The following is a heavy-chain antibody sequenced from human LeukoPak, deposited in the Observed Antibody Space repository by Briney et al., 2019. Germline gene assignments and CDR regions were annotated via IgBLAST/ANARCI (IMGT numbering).Heavy chain of an antibody. CDR1: GFTFSSYG. CDR3: AKDRGYCSGGSCYYDTYYYYGMDV. Sequence: GGSLRLSCAASGFTFSSYGMHWVRQAPGKGLEWVAVISYDGSNKYYADSVKGRFTISRDNSKNTLYLQMNSLRAEDMAVYYCAKDRGYCSGGSCYYDTYYYYGMDVWGQGTTVTVSS. D-gene: IGHD2-15*01. J-gene: IGHJ6*02. CDR2: ISYDGSNK. V-gene: IGHV3-30*18.